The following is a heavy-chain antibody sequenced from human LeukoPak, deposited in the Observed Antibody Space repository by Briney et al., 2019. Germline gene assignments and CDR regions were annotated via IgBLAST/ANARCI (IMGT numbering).Heavy chain of an antibody. V-gene: IGHV3-48*01. CDR1: GFTFSSYS. Sequence: GGSLRLSCAASGFTFSSYSMNWVRQAPGKGLEWVSYISSSSTIYYADSVKGRFTISRDNAKNSLYLQMNSLRAEDTAVYYCARDEAATMVRGVIDDAFDIWGQGTMATVSS. J-gene: IGHJ3*02. CDR3: ARDEAATMVRGVIDDAFDI. D-gene: IGHD3-10*01. CDR2: ISSSSTI.